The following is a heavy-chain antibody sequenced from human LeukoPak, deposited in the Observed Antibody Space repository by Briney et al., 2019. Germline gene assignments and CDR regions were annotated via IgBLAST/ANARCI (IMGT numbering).Heavy chain of an antibody. J-gene: IGHJ4*02. CDR3: ARGPVNYDFWSGYASGYFDY. CDR1: GGSISSSSYY. V-gene: IGHV4-39*01. D-gene: IGHD3-3*01. CDR2: IYYSGIT. Sequence: SETLSLTCIVSGGSISSSSYYWGWIRQPPGKGLEWIGSIYYSGITYYNPSLKSRVTISVDTSKNQFSLKLSSVTAADTAVYYCARGPVNYDFWSGYASGYFDYWGQGTLVTISS.